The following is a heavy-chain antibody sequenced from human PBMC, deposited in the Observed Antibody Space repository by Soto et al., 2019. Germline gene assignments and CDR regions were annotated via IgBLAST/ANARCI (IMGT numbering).Heavy chain of an antibody. V-gene: IGHV3-23*01. CDR2: ISGSGGST. Sequence: AGGSLRLSCAASGFTFSSYAMSWVRQAPGKGLEWVSAISGSGGSTYYADSVKGRFTISRDNSKNTLYLQMNSLRAEDTAVYYCAKAYQGYSGYDGYFDYWGQGTLVTVSS. CDR1: GFTFSSYA. CDR3: AKAYQGYSGYDGYFDY. J-gene: IGHJ4*02. D-gene: IGHD5-12*01.